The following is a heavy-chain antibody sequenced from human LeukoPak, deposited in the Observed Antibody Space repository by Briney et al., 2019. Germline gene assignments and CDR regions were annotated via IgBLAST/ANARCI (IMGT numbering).Heavy chain of an antibody. CDR3: AASSSSSLQDY. CDR2: FDPEDGET. D-gene: IGHD6-6*01. CDR1: GGTFSIYA. Sequence: ASVKVSCKASGGTFSIYAISWVRQAPGKGLEWMGGFDPEDGETIYAQKFQGRVTMTEDTSTDTAYMELSSLRSEDTAVYYCAASSSSSLQDYWGQGTLVTVSS. J-gene: IGHJ4*02. V-gene: IGHV1-24*01.